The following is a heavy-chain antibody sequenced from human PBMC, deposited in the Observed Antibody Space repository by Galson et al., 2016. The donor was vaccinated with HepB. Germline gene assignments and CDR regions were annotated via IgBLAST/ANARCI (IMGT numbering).Heavy chain of an antibody. Sequence: SVKVSCKASGYTFTGYCLHWVRQAPGQGLEWMGWINPNNGGTNYAQKFQGRVTMTRDTSISTAYMELSWLRSDDTALYYCTRDNRGLWGGAFEIWGQGAMVTVSS. V-gene: IGHV1-2*02. CDR3: TRDNRGLWGGAFEI. CDR2: INPNNGGT. J-gene: IGHJ3*02. CDR1: GYTFTGYC. D-gene: IGHD2-21*01.